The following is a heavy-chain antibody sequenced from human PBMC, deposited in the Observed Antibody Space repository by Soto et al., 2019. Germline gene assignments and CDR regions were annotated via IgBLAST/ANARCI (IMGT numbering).Heavy chain of an antibody. D-gene: IGHD1-1*01. J-gene: IGHJ6*02. Sequence: GGSLRLSCATSGFTFSSYSMNWVRQAPGKGLEWVSYISSSSSTIYYADSVKGRFTISRDNAKNSLYLQMNSLRAEDTAVYYCVAYNRGLDVWGQGTTVTVSS. CDR3: VAYNRGLDV. CDR2: ISSSSSTI. CDR1: GFTFSSYS. V-gene: IGHV3-48*01.